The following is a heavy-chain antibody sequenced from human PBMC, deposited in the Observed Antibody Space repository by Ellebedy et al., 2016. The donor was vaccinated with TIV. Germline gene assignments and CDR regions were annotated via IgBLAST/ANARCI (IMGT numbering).Heavy chain of an antibody. J-gene: IGHJ3*02. Sequence: GESLKISCAASGFSFSTYWMHWVRQAPGKGLEWVALILSDGSNSYYVDPVKGRFTISRDNSQNTLYLQMNSLRGEDTAVYYCVRGGMGATVNDVFDIWGQGTVVTVSS. CDR2: ILSDGSNS. CDR3: VRGGMGATVNDVFDI. D-gene: IGHD1-26*01. V-gene: IGHV3-33*08. CDR1: GFSFSTYW.